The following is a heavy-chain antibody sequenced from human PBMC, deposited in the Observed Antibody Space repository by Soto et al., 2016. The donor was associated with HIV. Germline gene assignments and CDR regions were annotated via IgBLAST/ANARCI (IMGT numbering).Heavy chain of an antibody. V-gene: IGHV1-18*04. CDR2: ISGYNGNT. CDR3: ARLGIAVAGTRDAFDI. CDR1: GYTFSTYY. J-gene: IGHJ3*02. D-gene: IGHD6-19*01. Sequence: QVQLVQSGAEVKKPGASVKVSCQASGYTFSTYYMHWVRQAPGQGLEWMGWISGYNGNTNYAQRVQGRVTMTKDTSTNTAYMELRSLRSDDTAVYYCARLGIAVAGTRDAFDIWGQGTMVTVSA.